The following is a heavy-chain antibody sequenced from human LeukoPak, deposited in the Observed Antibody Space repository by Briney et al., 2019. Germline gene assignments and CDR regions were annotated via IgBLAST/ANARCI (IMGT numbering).Heavy chain of an antibody. CDR2: ISSNGGSI. V-gene: IGHV3-64*01. Sequence: GGSLRLSCAASGFTFSDYAMHWVRQAPGKELEYVSAISSNGGSIHYANSVKGRFTISRDNSKNTLYLQMDSLRAEDVAVYYCARDTCGCGSGWHLYWYFDLWGRGTLVTVSS. CDR1: GFTFSDYA. J-gene: IGHJ2*01. D-gene: IGHD6-19*01. CDR3: ARDTCGCGSGWHLYWYFDL.